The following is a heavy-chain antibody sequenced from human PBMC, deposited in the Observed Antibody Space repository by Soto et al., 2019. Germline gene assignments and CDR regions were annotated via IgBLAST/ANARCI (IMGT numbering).Heavy chain of an antibody. CDR1: GFTFSNYA. CDR2: ITGNGGST. D-gene: IGHD2-15*01. CDR3: AKLALGYCYGGTCYRYFDY. J-gene: IGHJ4*02. Sequence: EVQLLDSGGGLAQPGGSLRLSCAASGFTFSNYAMTWVRQAPGKGLEWVSIITGNGGSTYYADSVKGRFTISRDNSKNTLYLQMNSVRDEDTAVYYCAKLALGYCYGGTCYRYFDYWGQGTLVTVSS. V-gene: IGHV3-23*01.